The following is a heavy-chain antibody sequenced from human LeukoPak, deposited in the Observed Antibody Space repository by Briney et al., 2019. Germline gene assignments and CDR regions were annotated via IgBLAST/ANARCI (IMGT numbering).Heavy chain of an antibody. D-gene: IGHD2-8*01. J-gene: IGHJ6*03. CDR1: GYTFTSYG. V-gene: IGHV1-18*01. CDR3: ARYIVLMVYAENYYMDV. Sequence: ASVKVSCKASGYTFTSYGISWVRQARGQGLEWMGWISAYNGNTNYAQKLQGRVTMTTDTSTSTAYMELRSLRSDDTAVYYCARYIVLMVYAENYYMDVWGKGTTVTVSS. CDR2: ISAYNGNT.